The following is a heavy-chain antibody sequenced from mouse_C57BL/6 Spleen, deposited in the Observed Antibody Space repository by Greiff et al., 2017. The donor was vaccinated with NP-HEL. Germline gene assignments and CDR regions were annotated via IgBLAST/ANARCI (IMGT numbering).Heavy chain of an antibody. CDR3: ARWLPPMDY. V-gene: IGHV5-6*01. CDR1: GFTFSSYG. CDR2: ISSGGSYT. Sequence: EVMLVESGGDLVKPGGSLKLSCAASGFTFSSYGMSWVRQTPDKRLEWFATISSGGSYTYYPDSVKGRFTISRDNAKNTLYLQMSSLKSEDTAMYYCARWLPPMDYWGQGTSVTVSS. D-gene: IGHD2-2*01. J-gene: IGHJ4*01.